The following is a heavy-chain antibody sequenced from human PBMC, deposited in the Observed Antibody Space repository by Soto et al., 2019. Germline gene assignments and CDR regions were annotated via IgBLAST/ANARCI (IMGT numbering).Heavy chain of an antibody. CDR3: ARDFVGMATIEYYFDY. V-gene: IGHV3-48*01. J-gene: IGHJ4*02. D-gene: IGHD5-12*01. CDR2: ISGISRTI. CDR1: GFTFSSYS. Sequence: PGGSLRLSCAVSGFTFSSYSMNWVRQAPGKGLERVSYISGISRTIRYADSVKGRFTMSRDNAKNSLYLQMNSLRGEDTAVYYCARDFVGMATIEYYFDYWGQGTLVTVSS.